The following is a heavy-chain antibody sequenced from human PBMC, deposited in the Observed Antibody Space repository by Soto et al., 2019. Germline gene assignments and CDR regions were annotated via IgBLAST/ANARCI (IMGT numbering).Heavy chain of an antibody. CDR1: GYTFSSYH. J-gene: IGHJ4*02. CDR3: ARGPGGPDGPGDY. Sequence: GASVKVSCKASGYTFSSYHISWVRQAPGQGLEWMGWISAYNGNTNYAQKLQGRVTITRDTSASTAYMELSSLRSEDTAVYYCARGPGGPDGPGDYWGQGTLVTVSS. CDR2: ISAYNGNT. V-gene: IGHV1-18*01. D-gene: IGHD2-15*01.